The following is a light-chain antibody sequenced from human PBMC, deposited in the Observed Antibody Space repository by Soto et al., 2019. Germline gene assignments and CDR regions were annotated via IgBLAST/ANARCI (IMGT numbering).Light chain of an antibody. CDR1: SGDVGGYNF. CDR2: DVS. V-gene: IGLV2-11*01. Sequence: QSVLTQPRSVSGSPRQPGTISCTGTSGDVGGYNFVSWYQQHPGKDPQVMIYDVSKRPSGVSDRFSGSKSGNTASLTISGLQAEDEADYYCCSYAGNYIYVFGTGTKVTVL. J-gene: IGLJ1*01. CDR3: CSYAGNYIYV.